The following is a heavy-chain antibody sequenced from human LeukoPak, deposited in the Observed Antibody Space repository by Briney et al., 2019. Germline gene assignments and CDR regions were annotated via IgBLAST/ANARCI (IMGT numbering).Heavy chain of an antibody. V-gene: IGHV1-2*04. J-gene: IGHJ4*02. CDR2: INPNSGGT. D-gene: IGHD5-18*01. CDR3: AASHPLPGYSYGLPDQQLDY. Sequence: GASVKVSCKASGYIFTGYYMHWVRQAPGQGLEWMGWINPNSGGTNYAQKFQGWVTMTRDTSISTAYMELGSLRSEDTAVYYCAASHPLPGYSYGLPDQQLDYWGQGTLVTVSS. CDR1: GYIFTGYY.